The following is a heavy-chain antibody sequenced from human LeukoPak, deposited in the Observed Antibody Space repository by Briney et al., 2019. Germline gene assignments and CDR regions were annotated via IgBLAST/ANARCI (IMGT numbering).Heavy chain of an antibody. CDR3: AKGLVGATIGYFDY. Sequence: PGGSLRLSCAASGFTFSSYAMSWVRQAPGKGLEWVSAISGSGGSAYYADSVKGRFTISRDNSRNTLYLQMNSLRAEDTAVYYCAKGLVGATIGYFDYWGQGTLVTVSS. CDR2: ISGSGGSA. D-gene: IGHD1-26*01. J-gene: IGHJ4*02. V-gene: IGHV3-23*01. CDR1: GFTFSSYA.